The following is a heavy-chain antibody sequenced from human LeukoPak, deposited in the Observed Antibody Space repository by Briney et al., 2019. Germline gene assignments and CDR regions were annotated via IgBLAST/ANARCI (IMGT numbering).Heavy chain of an antibody. J-gene: IGHJ5*02. CDR1: GYTFTSYG. D-gene: IGHD3-10*01. CDR2: ISAYNGNT. V-gene: IGHV1-18*01. CDR3: ARDATSMVRGGNWFDP. Sequence: ASVKVSCKASGYTFTSYGISWVRQAPGQGLEWMGWISAYNGNTNYAQKLQGRVTMTTDTSTSTAYVELRSLRSDDTAVYYCARDATSMVRGGNWFDPWGQGTLVTVSS.